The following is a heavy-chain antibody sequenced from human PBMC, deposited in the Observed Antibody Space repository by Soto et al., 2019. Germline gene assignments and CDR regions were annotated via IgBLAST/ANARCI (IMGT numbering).Heavy chain of an antibody. J-gene: IGHJ4*02. CDR2: IRSKANSYAT. D-gene: IGHD2-2*01. CDR1: GFTFSGSV. CDR3: TEVISTTCCAFDY. V-gene: IGHV3-73*02. Sequence: EVQLVESGGGLVQPGGSLKLSCAASGFTFSGSVMHWVRQASGKGLEWVGRIRSKANSYATEYGASVKGRFTISRDDSKNKAYLQMNSLKSEDTAVYYCTEVISTTCCAFDYWGQGTLVNVYS.